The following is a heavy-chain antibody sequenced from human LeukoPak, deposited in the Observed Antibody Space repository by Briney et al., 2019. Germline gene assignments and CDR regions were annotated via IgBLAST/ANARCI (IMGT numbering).Heavy chain of an antibody. Sequence: PGGSLRLSCAASGFTFSTYSMNWVRQAPGKGLEWVSSISPGSSYVYYYADSAKGRFTISRDNAKNSLYLQMNSLRAEDTAVYYCARKPHCSSNTCAIYYYYYAMDVWGQGTTVTVSS. V-gene: IGHV3-21*01. CDR2: ISPGSSYVY. J-gene: IGHJ6*02. D-gene: IGHD2-2*01. CDR3: ARKPHCSSNTCAIYYYYYAMDV. CDR1: GFTFSTYS.